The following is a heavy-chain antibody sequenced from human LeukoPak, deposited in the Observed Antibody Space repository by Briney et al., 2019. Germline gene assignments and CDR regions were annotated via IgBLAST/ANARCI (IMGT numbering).Heavy chain of an antibody. CDR2: TSGSI. V-gene: IGHV4-59*11. Sequence: SETLSLTCAVSGAPISSHYWSWIRQPPGKGLEWIGYTSGSISDNPSLKSRVAVSVDPSQNQVSLSLTSVTAADTAVYYCARVLAIFGLDTNDFYMDVWGKGTTVTVSS. J-gene: IGHJ6*03. CDR3: ARVLAIFGLDTNDFYMDV. CDR1: GAPISSHY. D-gene: IGHD3/OR15-3a*01.